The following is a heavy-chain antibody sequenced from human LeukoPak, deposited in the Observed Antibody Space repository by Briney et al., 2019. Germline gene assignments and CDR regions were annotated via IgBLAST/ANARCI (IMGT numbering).Heavy chain of an antibody. J-gene: IGHJ4*02. CDR2: NYYNGHT. CDR1: GDSIITSTYY. CDR3: ARHLIVMVRGVITDYFDY. D-gene: IGHD3-10*01. V-gene: IGHV4-39*01. Sequence: PSETLSLTCTLSGDSIITSTYYWGWIRQPPGKGLVWIGTNYYNGHTYHNPSLKSRVTISVDTSRHQFSLKLSSGTAADTAVYYCARHLIVMVRGVITDYFDYWGEGTLVSVSS.